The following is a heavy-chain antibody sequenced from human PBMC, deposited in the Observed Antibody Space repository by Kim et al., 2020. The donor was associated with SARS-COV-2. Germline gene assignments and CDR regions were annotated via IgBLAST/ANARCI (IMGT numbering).Heavy chain of an antibody. J-gene: IGHJ4*02. Sequence: ASVKVSCKASGYTFTSYGISWVRQAPGQGLEWMGWISAYNGNTNYAQKLQGRVTMTTDTSTSTAYMELRSLRSDDTAVYYCARDGSWFGELLKFDYWGQGTLVTVSS. CDR1: GYTFTSYG. CDR3: ARDGSWFGELLKFDY. CDR2: ISAYNGNT. D-gene: IGHD3-10*01. V-gene: IGHV1-18*01.